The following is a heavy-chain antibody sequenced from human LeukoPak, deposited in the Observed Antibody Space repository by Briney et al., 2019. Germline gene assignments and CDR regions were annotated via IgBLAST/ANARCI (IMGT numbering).Heavy chain of an antibody. D-gene: IGHD6-6*01. CDR2: IIPIFGTA. CDR1: GGTFSSYA. Sequence: SVKVSCKASGGTFSSYAISWVRQAPGQGLEWMGGIIPIFGTANYAQKFQGRVTITADESTSTAYMELSSLRSEDTAVYYCARGAARFGGAVDYWGQGTLVTVSS. J-gene: IGHJ4*02. V-gene: IGHV1-69*13. CDR3: ARGAARFGGAVDY.